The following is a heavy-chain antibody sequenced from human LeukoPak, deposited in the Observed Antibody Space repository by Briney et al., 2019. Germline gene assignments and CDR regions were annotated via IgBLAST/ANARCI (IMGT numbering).Heavy chain of an antibody. CDR2: IHPNYGGT. CDR3: VRGKDYDSSGIDY. V-gene: IGHV1-2*02. D-gene: IGHD3-22*01. Sequence: ASVKVSCKASGYTFTNYAMNWVRQAPGQGLEWMGWIHPNYGGTNSAQKFQGRVTMTRDTSINTAYMEVSRLRSDDTAVYYCVRGKDYDSSGIDYWGQGTLVTVSS. CDR1: GYTFTNYA. J-gene: IGHJ4*02.